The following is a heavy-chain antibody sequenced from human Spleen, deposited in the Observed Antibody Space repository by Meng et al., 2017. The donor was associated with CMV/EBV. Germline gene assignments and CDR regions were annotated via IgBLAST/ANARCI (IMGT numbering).Heavy chain of an antibody. CDR1: GGSISSYY. V-gene: IGHV4-59*12. Sequence: GSLRLSCTVSGGSISSYYWSWIRQPPGKGLEWIGYIYYSGSTNYNPSLKSRVTISVDTSKNQFSLNLRSVTAADTAVYYCARGLYRRDSWGQGTLVTVSS. D-gene: IGHD2-2*02. CDR2: IYYSGST. CDR3: ARGLYRRDS. J-gene: IGHJ4*02.